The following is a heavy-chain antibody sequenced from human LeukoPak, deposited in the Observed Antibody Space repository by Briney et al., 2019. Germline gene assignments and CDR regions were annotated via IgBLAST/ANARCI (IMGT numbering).Heavy chain of an antibody. D-gene: IGHD1-14*01. CDR2: IYSGGST. CDR1: GFTVSSNY. Sequence: GGSLRLSCAASGFTVSSNYMSWVRQAPGKGLEWVSVIYSGGSTYYADSVKVRFTISRDNSKNTLYRQMNSLRAEDTAVYYCVRGGRKTEYFDYWGQGTLVTVSS. J-gene: IGHJ4*02. V-gene: IGHV3-53*01. CDR3: VRGGRKTEYFDY.